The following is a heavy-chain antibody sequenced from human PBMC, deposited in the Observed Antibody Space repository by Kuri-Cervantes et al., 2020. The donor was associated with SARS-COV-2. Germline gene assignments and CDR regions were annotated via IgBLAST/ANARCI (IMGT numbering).Heavy chain of an antibody. CDR1: GYTFTSYD. CDR3: ARDSGLAAACLFDY. D-gene: IGHD6-13*01. CDR2: MNPNSGNT. V-gene: IGHV1-8*03. J-gene: IGHJ4*02. Sequence: ASVKVSCKASGYTFTSYDINWVRQANGQGLEWMGWMNPNSGNTDYEQKFQGRVTITRNTSISTAYMELSSLKSEDTAVYYCARDSGLAAACLFDYWGQGTLVTVSS.